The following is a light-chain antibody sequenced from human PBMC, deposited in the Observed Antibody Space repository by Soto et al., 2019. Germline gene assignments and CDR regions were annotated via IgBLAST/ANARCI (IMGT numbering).Light chain of an antibody. CDR2: DVS. CDR1: SSDVGGHSF. Sequence: QSALTQPASVSGSPGQSITISCTGSSSDVGGHSFVSWYQQHPGKAPKLMIYDVSNRPSGVSYRFSGSKSGNTASLTISGLQAEDEADYYCSSYTSSSTPYVFGTGTKLTVL. J-gene: IGLJ1*01. V-gene: IGLV2-14*03. CDR3: SSYTSSSTPYV.